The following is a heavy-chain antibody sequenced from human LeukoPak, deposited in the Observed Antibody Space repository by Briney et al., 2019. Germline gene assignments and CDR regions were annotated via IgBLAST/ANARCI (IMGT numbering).Heavy chain of an antibody. J-gene: IGHJ4*02. V-gene: IGHV3-23*01. CDR2: ISGSGGTT. Sequence: GGSLRLSCAASGFTFSSYAMSWVRQAPGKGLEWVSAISGSGGTTYYADSVKGRFTISRDNSKNTLCLQMNSLRAEDTAVYYCAKDFIVGATIGYNWGQGTLVTVSS. CDR3: AKDFIVGATIGYN. D-gene: IGHD1-26*01. CDR1: GFTFSSYA.